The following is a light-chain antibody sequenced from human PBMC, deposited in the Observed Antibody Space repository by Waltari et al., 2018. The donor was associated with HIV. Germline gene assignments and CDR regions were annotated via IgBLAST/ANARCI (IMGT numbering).Light chain of an antibody. J-gene: IGLJ1*01. V-gene: IGLV2-23*02. CDR1: SSDVGASNL. CDR3: CSYGGVPILYV. CDR2: DVS. Sequence: SALTQPPSVSGSTGRSINISCSGTSSDVGASNLVSCYQQHPNKAPKLIIYDVSKRPSGVSLRFSGSKSGNTASLRIVGLQPEDEADYYCCSYGGVPILYVFGGGTTVTV.